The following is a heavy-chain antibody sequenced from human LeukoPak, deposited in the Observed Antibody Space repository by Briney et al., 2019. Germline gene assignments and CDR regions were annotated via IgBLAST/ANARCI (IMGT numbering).Heavy chain of an antibody. V-gene: IGHV1-69*05. CDR1: GGTFSSYA. CDR3: ARVGHPAIFRYNWFDP. D-gene: IGHD2/OR15-2a*01. CDR2: IIPIFGTA. J-gene: IGHJ5*02. Sequence: GASVKVSCKASGGTFSSYAISWVRQAPGQGLEWMGGIIPIFGTANYAQKLQGRVTMTRDTSISTAYLELSRLRYDDRAVYYCARVGHPAIFRYNWFDPWGQGTVVTVSS.